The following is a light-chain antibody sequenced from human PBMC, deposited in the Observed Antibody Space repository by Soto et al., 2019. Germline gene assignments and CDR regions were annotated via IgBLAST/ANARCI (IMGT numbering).Light chain of an antibody. CDR1: SSDVGGYNY. J-gene: IGLJ1*01. V-gene: IGLV2-14*01. CDR2: DVR. Sequence: QSVLTQPASVSGSTGQSITISCTGTSSDVGGYNYVSWYQQHTGKAPKLMIYDVRNRPSGVSNRCSGSKAVNTASLTISGLQAEDEADYYWSSYTTMSTYVFGTGTKLTVL. CDR3: SSYTTMSTYV.